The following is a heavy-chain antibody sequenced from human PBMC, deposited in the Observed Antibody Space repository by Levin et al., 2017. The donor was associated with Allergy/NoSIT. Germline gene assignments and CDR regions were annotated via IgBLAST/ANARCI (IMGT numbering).Heavy chain of an antibody. D-gene: IGHD6-6*01. J-gene: IGHJ4*02. CDR3: AKVLGFRVSARPDYFDY. CDR2: ISASGDDT. Sequence: QPGGSLRLSCAASGFTFSSYAMNWVRQAPRQGLEWVSAISASGDDTYYADSVKGRFTISRDNSKNTVYLQMNSLRAEDTALYYCAKVLGFRVSARPDYFDYWGQGALVTVSS. CDR1: GFTFSSYA. V-gene: IGHV3-23*01.